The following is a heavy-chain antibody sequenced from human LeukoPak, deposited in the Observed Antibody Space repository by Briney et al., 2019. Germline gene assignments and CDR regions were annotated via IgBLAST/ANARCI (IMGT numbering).Heavy chain of an antibody. Sequence: DSVKVSCKASGYTLSGTGWYLYWRRQAPRQGLECMGWIYPFTGATHYAQKFRGRVARTRATSISTASLELGRLLPEDRAGYYWARDGPAQMIDTDSSGQGTLVTASS. J-gene: IGHJ4*02. V-gene: IGHV1-2*02. D-gene: IGHD2-21*01. CDR1: GYTLSGTGWY. CDR2: IYPFTGAT. CDR3: ARDGPAQMIDTDS.